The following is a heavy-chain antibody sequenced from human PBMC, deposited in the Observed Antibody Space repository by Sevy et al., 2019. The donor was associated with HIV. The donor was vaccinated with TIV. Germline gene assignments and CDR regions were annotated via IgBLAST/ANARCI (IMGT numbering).Heavy chain of an antibody. Sequence: SETLSLTCGIYGGSFKNYDWSWIRQPPGKGLEWIGEVTHSGSTNYNPSLKSRLTMSLDTSKNQFSLKLTSVTAADTAVYYCARWRGTRVTMMVVVTTGYFDYWGQGTLVTVSS. CDR3: ARWRGTRVTMMVVVTTGYFDY. CDR1: GGSFKNYD. D-gene: IGHD3-22*01. CDR2: VTHSGST. V-gene: IGHV4-34*01. J-gene: IGHJ4*02.